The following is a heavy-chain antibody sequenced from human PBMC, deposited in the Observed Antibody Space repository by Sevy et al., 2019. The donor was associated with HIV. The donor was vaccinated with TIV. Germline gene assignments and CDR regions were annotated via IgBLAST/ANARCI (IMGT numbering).Heavy chain of an antibody. D-gene: IGHD7-27*01. V-gene: IGHV3-48*02. J-gene: IGHJ4*02. CDR3: AREENRELGTIPLDS. CDR2: ISKSGSTT. Sequence: GGSLRLSCAASGFTFSHHNMNWVRQAPGKGLEWISYISKSGSTTYFADSVRGRFTIFRDNAKNSLFLEMHSLTDEDTAVYYCAREENRELGTIPLDSWGRGIQVTVPS. CDR1: GFTFSHHN.